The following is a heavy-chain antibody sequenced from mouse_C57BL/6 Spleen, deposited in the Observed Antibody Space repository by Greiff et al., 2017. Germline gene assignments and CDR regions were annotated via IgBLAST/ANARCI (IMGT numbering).Heavy chain of an antibody. V-gene: IGHV1-69*01. CDR3: ARGYSNYDAMDY. CDR1: GYTFTSYW. Sequence: QVQLQQPGAELVMPGASVKLSCKASGYTFTSYWMHWVKQRPGQGLEWIGELDPSDSYTNYNQKFKGKSTLTVDKSSSTAYMQLSSLTSEDSAVYYCARGYSNYDAMDYWGQGTSVTVSS. CDR2: LDPSDSYT. J-gene: IGHJ4*01. D-gene: IGHD2-5*01.